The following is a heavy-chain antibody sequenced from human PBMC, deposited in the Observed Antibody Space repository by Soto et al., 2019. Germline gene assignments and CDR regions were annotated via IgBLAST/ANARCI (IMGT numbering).Heavy chain of an antibody. CDR2: IYYSGST. V-gene: IGHV4-31*03. CDR1: GGSISSGGYY. J-gene: IGHJ5*02. Sequence: PSETLSLTCTVSGGSISSGGYYWSWIRQHPGKGLEWIGYIYYSGSTYYNPSLKSRVTISVDTSKNQFSLRLSSVTAADTDVYYCARGGVRAAATSWFDPWGQGTLVTVSS. D-gene: IGHD6-13*01. CDR3: ARGGVRAAATSWFDP.